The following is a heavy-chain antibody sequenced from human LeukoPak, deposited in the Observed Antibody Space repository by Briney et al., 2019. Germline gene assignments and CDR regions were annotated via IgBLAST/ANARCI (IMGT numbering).Heavy chain of an antibody. CDR1: GGSFSGYY. D-gene: IGHD3-3*01. J-gene: IGHJ3*01. CDR2: INHSGST. V-gene: IGHV4-34*01. CDR3: VKGSFGIFGGLGFDY. Sequence: KSSETLSLTCTVYGGSFSGYYWSWIRQPPGKGLEWIGEINHSGSTNYNPSLKSRVTISVDTSKNQFSLKLSSVTAVDTAVYYCVKGSFGIFGGLGFDYCGQGTMVTVSS.